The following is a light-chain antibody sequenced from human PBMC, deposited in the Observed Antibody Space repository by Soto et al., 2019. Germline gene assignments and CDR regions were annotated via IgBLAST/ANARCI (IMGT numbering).Light chain of an antibody. CDR1: QTVFSKY. J-gene: IGKJ1*01. CDR3: QQYGSSPST. V-gene: IGKV3-20*01. CDR2: GAS. Sequence: EIVLTQSPGTRSLSPGERATLSCRATQTVFSKYIGWYQQKPGQAPRRLIFGASIGATGIPDRFSGSGSGTDFTLTISGLENEDFAVYDCQQYGSSPSTFGQGTKVDIK.